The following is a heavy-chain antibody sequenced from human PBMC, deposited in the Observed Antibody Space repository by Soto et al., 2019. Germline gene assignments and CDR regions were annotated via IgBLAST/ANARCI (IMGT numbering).Heavy chain of an antibody. CDR1: GYTFTDYG. CDR3: ARDAQYSSRWHPIDY. J-gene: IGHJ4*02. D-gene: IGHD6-19*01. V-gene: IGHV1-18*01. Sequence: QVQLVQSGAEVKKPGASVKVYCKASGYTFTDYGISWVRQAPGQGLEWMGWNHTYNGNTNYAQKVQGRVTMTTDSSTSTAYMKLRSLRSDDTAVYYCARDAQYSSRWHPIDYWGQGTLVTVSS. CDR2: NHTYNGNT.